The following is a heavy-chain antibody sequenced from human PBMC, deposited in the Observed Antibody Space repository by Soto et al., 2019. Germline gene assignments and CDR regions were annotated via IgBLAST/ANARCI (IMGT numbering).Heavy chain of an antibody. Sequence: SETLSLTCTVSGGSISSSSYYWGWIRQPPGKGLEWIGSIYYSGSTYYNPSLKSRVTISVDTSKNQFSLKLSSVTAADTAVYYCASYPYDYIWGSYRYGSVYYFDYWGQGTLVTVSS. CDR2: IYYSGST. J-gene: IGHJ4*02. D-gene: IGHD3-16*02. V-gene: IGHV4-39*01. CDR1: GGSISSSSYY. CDR3: ASYPYDYIWGSYRYGSVYYFDY.